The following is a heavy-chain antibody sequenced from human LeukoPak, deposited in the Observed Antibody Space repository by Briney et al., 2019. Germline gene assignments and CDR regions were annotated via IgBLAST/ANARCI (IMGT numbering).Heavy chain of an antibody. V-gene: IGHV1-8*01. D-gene: IGHD6-13*01. CDR3: ARGRPGLASAGTYDF. CDR1: GYTSTSSD. CDR2: TNPNSGKT. Sequence: GASVKVSCKASGYTSTSSDINWVRQAPRQGLEWMGWTNPNSGKTGYARKFQGRVTMTKNTSISTAYMEVSSLGYDDTAIYYCARGRPGLASAGTYDFWGQGTLITVSS. J-gene: IGHJ4*02.